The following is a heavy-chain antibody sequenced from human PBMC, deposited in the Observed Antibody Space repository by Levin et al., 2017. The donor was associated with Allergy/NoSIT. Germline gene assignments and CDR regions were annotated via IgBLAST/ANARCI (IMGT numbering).Heavy chain of an antibody. CDR2: INRDGSQK. CDR1: GFTFSNSW. J-gene: IGHJ4*02. Sequence: SCAASGFTFSNSWMSWVRQAPGKGLEWVATINRDGSQKYFVDSVKGRFTISRDNAKNSVYLQMNSLRAEDTAVYYCAREGYLDYWGQGSLVTVSS. CDR3: AREGYLDY. V-gene: IGHV3-7*01.